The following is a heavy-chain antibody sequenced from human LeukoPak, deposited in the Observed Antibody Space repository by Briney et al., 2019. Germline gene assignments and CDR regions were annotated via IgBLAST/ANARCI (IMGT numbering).Heavy chain of an antibody. CDR2: TNPNSGNP. CDR3: VSNWYDSSYGMDV. V-gene: IGHV1-8*01. Sequence: GAPVMFACKASGYTFTSYEINGVLQATGQGLESIGGTNPNSGNPGYAQQFQGRVTMTRNTSITTAYMELSSLRSEDTAVYYCVSNWYDSSYGMDVWGQGTTVTVSS. D-gene: IGHD7-27*01. J-gene: IGHJ6*02. CDR1: GYTFTSYE.